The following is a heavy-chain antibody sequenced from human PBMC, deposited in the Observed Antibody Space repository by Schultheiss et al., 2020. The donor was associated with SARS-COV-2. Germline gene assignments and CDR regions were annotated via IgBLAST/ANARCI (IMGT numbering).Heavy chain of an antibody. V-gene: IGHV3-30*01. CDR3: AREADTAMVRDYFDY. J-gene: IGHJ4*02. CDR2: ISYDGSNK. CDR1: GFTFSSYA. D-gene: IGHD5-18*01. Sequence: GGSLRLSCAASGFTFSSYAMHWVRQAPGKGLEWVAVISYDGSNKYYADSVKGRFTISRDNSKNTLYLQMNSLRAEDTAVYYCAREADTAMVRDYFDYWGQGTLVTVSS.